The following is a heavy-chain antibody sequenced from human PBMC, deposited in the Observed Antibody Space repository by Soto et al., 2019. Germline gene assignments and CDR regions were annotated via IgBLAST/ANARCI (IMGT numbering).Heavy chain of an antibody. Sequence: GGSLRLSCTASGFSFSSYAMYWFRQPPGKGLEWVAVISYDGNNKYYADSVKGRFTISRDNSKNTLYLQMNSLRAEDTAVYYCAKDWGYYGSGSSYFDYWGQGTLVTVSS. CDR2: ISYDGNNK. CDR1: GFSFSSYA. CDR3: AKDWGYYGSGSSYFDY. V-gene: IGHV3-30*04. D-gene: IGHD3-10*01. J-gene: IGHJ4*02.